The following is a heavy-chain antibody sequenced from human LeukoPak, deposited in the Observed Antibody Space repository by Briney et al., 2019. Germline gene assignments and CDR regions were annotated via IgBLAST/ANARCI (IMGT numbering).Heavy chain of an antibody. D-gene: IGHD6-19*01. J-gene: IGHJ4*02. CDR3: ARIRAVPLSY. V-gene: IGHV3-33*01. CDR1: GFTFNSHG. Sequence: GGSLRLSCAASGFTFNSHGMHWVRQAPGKGLEWVAVISYDGGQKYYGEFVKGRFTISRDDSKSTLYLQMNSLRVEDTAVYYCARIRAVPLSYWGQGTLVTVSS. CDR2: ISYDGGQK.